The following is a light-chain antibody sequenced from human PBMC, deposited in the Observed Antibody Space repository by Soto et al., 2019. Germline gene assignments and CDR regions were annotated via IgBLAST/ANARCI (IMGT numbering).Light chain of an antibody. Sequence: DIQMTQSPSSLSASVGDRVTITCQASQDIGNDISWYQQKAGLAPKLLIYDASYLEPGVPSRFSGSGSGTDFTLTISTLQPEDLATYYCQQYANHPPSFGGGTKVEIK. J-gene: IGKJ4*01. CDR2: DAS. V-gene: IGKV1-33*01. CDR3: QQYANHPPS. CDR1: QDIGND.